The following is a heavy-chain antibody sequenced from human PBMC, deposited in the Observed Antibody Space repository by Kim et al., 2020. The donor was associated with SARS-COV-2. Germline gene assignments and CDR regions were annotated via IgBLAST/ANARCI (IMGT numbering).Heavy chain of an antibody. Sequence: GGSLRLSCAASGFNFSGSAIHWVRQASGKGLEWVCRIRSKANSHATDYTGSVKGRFTISRDDSKNTAYLQMNSLKIEDTALYYCTKKIGGTTTEDYWGQGTLVTVSS. D-gene: IGHD1-1*01. CDR2: IRSKANSHAT. V-gene: IGHV3-73*01. CDR1: GFNFSGSA. CDR3: TKKIGGTTTEDY. J-gene: IGHJ4*02.